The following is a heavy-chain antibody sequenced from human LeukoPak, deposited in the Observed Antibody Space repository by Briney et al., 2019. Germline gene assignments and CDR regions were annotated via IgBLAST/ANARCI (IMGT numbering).Heavy chain of an antibody. J-gene: IGHJ4*02. V-gene: IGHV4-34*01. Sequence: PSETLSLTCAVYGGSFSGYYXXXXXXXXXXXXXXXXXXXXXXSTNYNPSLKSRVTISVDTSKNQFSLKLSSVTAADTAVYYCARVPRKLYCSGGSCYSGHFDYWGQGTLVTVSS. CDR1: GGSFSGYY. CDR2: XXXXXST. CDR3: ARVPRKLYCSGGSCYSGHFDY. D-gene: IGHD2-15*01.